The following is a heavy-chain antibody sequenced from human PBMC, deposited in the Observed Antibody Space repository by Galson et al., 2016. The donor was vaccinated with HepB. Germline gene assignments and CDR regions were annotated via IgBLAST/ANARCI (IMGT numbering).Heavy chain of an antibody. CDR2: ISWNSGSI. V-gene: IGHV3-9*01. CDR1: GFTFEEYA. J-gene: IGHJ4*02. Sequence: SLRLSCAASGFTFEEYAMHWVRQAPGKGLEWVSSISWNSGSIDYADSVKGRFTISRDNAKNSLYLQMNSLRAEDTALYYCTKGSSSSVAIFEHWGQGTLVTVSS. CDR3: TKGSSSSVAIFEH. D-gene: IGHD6-6*01.